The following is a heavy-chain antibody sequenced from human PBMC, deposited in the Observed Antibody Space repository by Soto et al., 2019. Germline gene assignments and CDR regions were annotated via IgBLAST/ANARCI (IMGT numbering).Heavy chain of an antibody. CDR2: IFPGDFDT. J-gene: IGHJ4*02. Sequence: GESLKISCKGFGYKFTGYWIGWVRQMPGKGLEWMGIIFPGDFDTRYSPSFQGQVTISVDKSINTAYLQWNSLKASDTAIYYCTRGGVSTRTFDYWGQGTPVTVSS. D-gene: IGHD3-3*01. CDR3: TRGGVSTRTFDY. CDR1: GYKFTGYW. V-gene: IGHV5-51*01.